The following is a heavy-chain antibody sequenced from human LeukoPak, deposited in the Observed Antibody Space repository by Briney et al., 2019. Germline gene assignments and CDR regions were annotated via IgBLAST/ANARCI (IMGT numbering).Heavy chain of an antibody. CDR3: ASDRDYVWGSYRSVWFDP. J-gene: IGHJ5*02. CDR1: GYTFTGYY. CDR2: INPNSGGT. Sequence: ASVKVSCKASGYTFTGYYMHWVRQAPGQGLEWMGWINPNSGGTNYAQKFQGRVTMTRDTSISTAYMELSRLRSDDTAVYYCASDRDYVWGSYRSVWFDPWGQGTLVTVSS. D-gene: IGHD3-16*02. V-gene: IGHV1-2*02.